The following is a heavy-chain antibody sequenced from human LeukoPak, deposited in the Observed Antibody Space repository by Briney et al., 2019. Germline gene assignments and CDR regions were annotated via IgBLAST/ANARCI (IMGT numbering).Heavy chain of an antibody. D-gene: IGHD3-22*01. CDR2: ISSSSSTI. V-gene: IGHV3-48*02. CDR1: GFTFSIYS. Sequence: PGGSLRLSCVASGFTFSIYSMNWVRQAPGKGLEWVSYISSSSSTIYYADSVKGRFTISRDNAKNSLYLQMNSLRDEDTAVYFCARDSSGPLGYWGQGTLVTVSS. J-gene: IGHJ4*02. CDR3: ARDSSGPLGY.